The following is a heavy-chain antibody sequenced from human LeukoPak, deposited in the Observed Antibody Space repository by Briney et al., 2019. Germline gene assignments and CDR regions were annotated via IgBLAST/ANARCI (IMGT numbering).Heavy chain of an antibody. J-gene: IGHJ4*02. D-gene: IGHD2-21*02. CDR2: IWYVGSNK. V-gene: IGHV3-33*01. CDR1: GFTFTTIG. Sequence: GGSLRPSGPVSGFTFTTIGTHWVRHAPGKGLGWVGVIWYVGSNKNYADSVKGRFTISTDNSKNTLYRQMSGLRAEETSVYYCVSSAPIEVGTAHPPDYWGQGSLVTVTS. CDR3: VSSAPIEVGTAHPPDY.